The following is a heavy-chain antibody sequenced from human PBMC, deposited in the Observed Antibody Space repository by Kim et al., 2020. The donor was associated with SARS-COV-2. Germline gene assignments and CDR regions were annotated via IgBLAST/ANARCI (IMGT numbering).Heavy chain of an antibody. CDR3: ARLYSSSWNYGMDV. D-gene: IGHD6-13*01. Sequence: GGSLRLSCAASGFTFSSYDMHWVRQATGKGLEWVSAIGTAGDTYYPGSVKGRFTISRENAKNSLYLQMNSLRAGDTAVYYCARLYSSSWNYGMDVWGQGTTVTVSS. CDR1: GFTFSSYD. CDR2: IGTAGDT. J-gene: IGHJ6*02. V-gene: IGHV3-13*01.